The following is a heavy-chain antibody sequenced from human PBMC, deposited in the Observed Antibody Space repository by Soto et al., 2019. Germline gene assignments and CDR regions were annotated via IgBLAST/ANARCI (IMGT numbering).Heavy chain of an antibody. CDR1: GVPMTNTNW. Sequence: PSETLSLTCAVSGVPMTNTNWWSWVRQPPGKGLEWIGEVFHSGSTNYNPSLKSRVTISVDKSKNQFSLNLTSVTAADTAVYYCTRVAQGKRSGSSCYRWFDPWGQGTLVTVPQ. CDR3: TRVAQGKRSGSSCYRWFDP. J-gene: IGHJ5*02. CDR2: VFHSGST. D-gene: IGHD2-2*01. V-gene: IGHV4-4*02.